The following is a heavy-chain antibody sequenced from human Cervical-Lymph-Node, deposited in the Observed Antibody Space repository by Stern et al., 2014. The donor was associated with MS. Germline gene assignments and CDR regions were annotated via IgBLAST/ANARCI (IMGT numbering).Heavy chain of an antibody. D-gene: IGHD2-2*01. Sequence: EVQLLESGAEVKKPGESLKISCKASGYSFTSYRIGWVRQMPGKGLEWMGIIYPGDSDSGRYSPSFQGQVTISAEKSISAAYLQWSSLKASDTAMYYCARLGCSNTSCFYFFDYWAQGTLVTVSS. J-gene: IGHJ4*02. V-gene: IGHV5-51*03. CDR1: GYSFTSYR. CDR3: ARLGCSNTSCFYFFDY. CDR2: IYPGDSDS.